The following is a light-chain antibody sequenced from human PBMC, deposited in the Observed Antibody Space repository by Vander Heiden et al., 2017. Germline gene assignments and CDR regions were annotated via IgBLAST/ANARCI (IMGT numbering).Light chain of an antibody. V-gene: IGKV3-20*01. CDR3: QHYGSSPRVT. J-gene: IGKJ3*01. CDR1: QSVSSTY. CDR2: AAS. Sequence: EIVLTQSPGTLSLSPGERATLSCRASQSVSSTYLAWYQQKPGQAPRLLMYAASSRATCIPDRFSGSGSGTDFTLTISRLEPEDFSVYDCQHYGSSPRVTFGPGTKVDIK.